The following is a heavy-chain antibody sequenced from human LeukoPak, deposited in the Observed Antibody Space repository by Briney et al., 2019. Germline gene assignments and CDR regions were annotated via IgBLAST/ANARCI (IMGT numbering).Heavy chain of an antibody. CDR2: ISVNNGGT. J-gene: IGHJ1*01. CDR1: GYTFTTYS. CDR3: ATATQPRGYFLH. Sequence: ASVKVSRKASGYTFTTYSLAWVRQAPGRSLEWMGWISVNNGGTNYAQSFQDRVTLTRDTSTNTAYLELRSLRSDDTAIIYCATATQPRGYFLHWGQGTLVTVSS. D-gene: IGHD2-2*01. V-gene: IGHV1-18*01.